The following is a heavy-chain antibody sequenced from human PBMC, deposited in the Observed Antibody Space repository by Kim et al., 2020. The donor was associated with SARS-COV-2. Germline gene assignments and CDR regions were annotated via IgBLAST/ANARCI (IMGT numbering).Heavy chain of an antibody. J-gene: IGHJ5*02. V-gene: IGHV1-18*01. Sequence: NQATNLRGRVTMTADTSTSTAYMGLRSLRSDDTAVYYCARTRIWFDPWGQGTLVTVSS. D-gene: IGHD2-15*01. CDR3: ARTRIWFDP.